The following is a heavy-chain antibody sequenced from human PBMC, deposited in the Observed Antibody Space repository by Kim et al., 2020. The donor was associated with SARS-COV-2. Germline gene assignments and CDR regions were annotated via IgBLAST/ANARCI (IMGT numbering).Heavy chain of an antibody. Sequence: GGSLRLSCAASGFTFSSYAMSWVRQAPGKGLEWVSAISGSGGSTYYADSVKGRFTISRDNSKNTLYLQMNSLRAEDTAVYYCARALSQQLVLVAYFQHWGQGTLVTVSS. V-gene: IGHV3-23*01. CDR2: ISGSGGST. J-gene: IGHJ1*01. D-gene: IGHD6-13*01. CDR1: GFTFSSYA. CDR3: ARALSQQLVLVAYFQH.